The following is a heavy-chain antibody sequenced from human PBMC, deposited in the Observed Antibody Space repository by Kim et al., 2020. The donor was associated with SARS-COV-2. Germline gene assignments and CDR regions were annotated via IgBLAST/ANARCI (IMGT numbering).Heavy chain of an antibody. Sequence: ASVKVSCKASGYIFTTYYIHWVRQAPGQGLEWMGIINPSGDSTYYTQKFQGRVTMTRDTSTSTVYMELSGLRSEDTAVYYCASSSCSGGSCYSGLADHWGQGTLVTVSP. CDR2: INPSGDST. J-gene: IGHJ4*02. CDR3: ASSSCSGGSCYSGLADH. V-gene: IGHV1-46*01. CDR1: GYIFTTYY. D-gene: IGHD2-15*01.